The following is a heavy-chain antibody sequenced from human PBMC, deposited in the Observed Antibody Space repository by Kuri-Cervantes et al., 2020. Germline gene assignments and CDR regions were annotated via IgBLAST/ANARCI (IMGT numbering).Heavy chain of an antibody. CDR3: ARTCSGSSCGYFDY. CDR1: GFTFSDYY. J-gene: IGHJ4*02. V-gene: IGHV3-7*01. CDR2: IKQDGSEK. D-gene: IGHD2-15*01. Sequence: GESLKISCAASGFTFSDYYMSWVRQAPGKGLEWVANIKQDGSEKYYVDSVKGRFTISRDNAKNSLYLQMNSLRAEDTAVYYCARTCSGSSCGYFDYWGQGTLVTVSS.